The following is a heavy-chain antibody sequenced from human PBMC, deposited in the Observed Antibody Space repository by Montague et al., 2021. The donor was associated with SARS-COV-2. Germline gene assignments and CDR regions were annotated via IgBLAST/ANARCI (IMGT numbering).Heavy chain of an antibody. CDR1: GGSISSSSYY. CDR2: IHYSGST. Sequence: SETLSLTCTVSGGSISSSSYYWGWIRQPPGKGLEWIGSIHYSGSTYYNPSLKSRVTISVDTSKKHFSLKLSSVTAADTAVYFCAAQSSGGYCSSSSCYVWFDPWGPGTLVTVSS. CDR3: AAQSSGGYCSSSSCYVWFDP. V-gene: IGHV4-39*01. J-gene: IGHJ5*02. D-gene: IGHD2-2*01.